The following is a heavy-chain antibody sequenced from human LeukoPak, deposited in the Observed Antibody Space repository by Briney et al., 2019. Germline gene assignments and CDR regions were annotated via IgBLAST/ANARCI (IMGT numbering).Heavy chain of an antibody. CDR2: ISSSSSYI. CDR1: GFTFSSYS. D-gene: IGHD3-22*01. J-gene: IGHJ4*02. Sequence: GGSLRLSCAASGFTFSSYSMNWVRQAPGKGLEWVSSISSSSSYIYYADSVKGRFTISRDNAKNSLYLQVNSLRAEDTAVYYCARVRDSSGYYSEYYFDYWGQGTLVTVSS. V-gene: IGHV3-21*01. CDR3: ARVRDSSGYYSEYYFDY.